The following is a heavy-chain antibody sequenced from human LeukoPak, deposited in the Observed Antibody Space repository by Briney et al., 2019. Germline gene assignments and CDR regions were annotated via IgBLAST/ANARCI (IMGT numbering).Heavy chain of an antibody. CDR2: INHSGST. CDR3: ASGGMRGATRLLFFY. CDR1: GGSLSGYY. D-gene: IGHD6-6*01. Sequence: SETLSLTCAVYGGSLSGYYCSWIRQPPGTGLEWIGEINHSGSTNHNQYPNSRVTISVESSKNQCSLTLSSVTAADTAVYYCASGGMRGATRLLFFYWGRGNVATVST. V-gene: IGHV4-34*01. J-gene: IGHJ4*02.